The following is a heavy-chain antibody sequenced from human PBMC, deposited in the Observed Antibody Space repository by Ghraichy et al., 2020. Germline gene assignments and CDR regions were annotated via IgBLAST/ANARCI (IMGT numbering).Heavy chain of an antibody. J-gene: IGHJ4*02. CDR2: ISYDGSNK. CDR1: GFTXSSYG. Sequence: GGSLRLSCAASGFTXSSYGMHWVRXAPGKGLEWVAVISYDGSNKYYADSVKGRFTISRDNSKNTLYLQMNSLRAEDTAVYYCAKDLKEDERLFDYWGQGTLVTVSS. V-gene: IGHV3-30*18. CDR3: AKDLKEDERLFDY.